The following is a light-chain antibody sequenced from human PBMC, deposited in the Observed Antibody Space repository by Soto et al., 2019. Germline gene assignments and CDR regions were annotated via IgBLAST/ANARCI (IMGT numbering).Light chain of an antibody. CDR3: YSYAGSYTLV. J-gene: IGLJ3*02. CDR2: DVS. Sequence: QAVVTQPRSVSGSPGQSVTISCTGTSSDVGGYNYVSWYQQHPGKAPKLMIYDVSERPSGVPDRFSGSKSGNTASLTISGLQAEDEADYYCYSYAGSYTLVFGGGTKVTVL. CDR1: SSDVGGYNY. V-gene: IGLV2-11*01.